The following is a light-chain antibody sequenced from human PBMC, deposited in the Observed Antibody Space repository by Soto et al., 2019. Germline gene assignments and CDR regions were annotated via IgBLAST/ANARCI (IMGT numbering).Light chain of an antibody. CDR2: EVT. CDR1: SIDIGNYDY. V-gene: IGLV2-14*01. J-gene: IGLJ3*02. Sequence: SVLTRPASVSGSPGQSITISCAGSSIDIGNYDYVSWYHQHPGKAPRLMIYEVTNRPSGVSNRFSGSKSGNTASLTISGLQGEDEADYYCSSYSSGSTLEVFGGGIK. CDR3: SSYSSGSTLEV.